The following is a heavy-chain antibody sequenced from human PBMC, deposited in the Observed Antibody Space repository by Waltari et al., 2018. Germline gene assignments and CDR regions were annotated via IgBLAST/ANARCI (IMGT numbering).Heavy chain of an antibody. Sequence: EVQLVESGGGLVQPGGSLRLSCAASGFTCSSYWMSWFRQAPGKGLEWVANIKQDGSEKYYVDSVKGRFTISRDNAKNSLYLQMNSLRAEDTAVYYCARGPGADAFDIWGQGTMVTVSS. V-gene: IGHV3-7*01. CDR1: GFTCSSYW. CDR3: ARGPGADAFDI. CDR2: IKQDGSEK. J-gene: IGHJ3*02. D-gene: IGHD3-10*01.